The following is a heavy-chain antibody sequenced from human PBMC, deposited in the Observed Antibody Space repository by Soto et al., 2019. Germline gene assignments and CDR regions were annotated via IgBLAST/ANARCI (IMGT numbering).Heavy chain of an antibody. CDR1: GSTFPRYG. D-gene: IGHD6-13*01. CDR3: ARDDAAGSPFYYYYYGMDV. V-gene: IGHV1-18*04. J-gene: IGHJ6*02. Sequence: DSVEVSWTACGSTFPRYGISCVRHAPGQGLEWMGWISAYNGNTNYAQKLQGRVTMTTDTSTSTAYMELRSLRSDDTAVYYCARDDAAGSPFYYYYYGMDVWGQGTTVTVSS. CDR2: ISAYNGNT.